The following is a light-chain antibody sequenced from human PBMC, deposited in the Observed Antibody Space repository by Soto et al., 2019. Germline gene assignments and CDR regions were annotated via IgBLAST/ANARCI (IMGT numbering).Light chain of an antibody. Sequence: EIVLTQSPATLSLSPGERATLSCRASQSVSSYLAWFQQKPGQAPRLLIYDASKRATGIPARFSGSGSGTDFTLTISSLGPEDFAVYYWQQRSNWPLTFGGGTKVEIK. CDR3: QQRSNWPLT. CDR2: DAS. J-gene: IGKJ4*01. V-gene: IGKV3-11*01. CDR1: QSVSSY.